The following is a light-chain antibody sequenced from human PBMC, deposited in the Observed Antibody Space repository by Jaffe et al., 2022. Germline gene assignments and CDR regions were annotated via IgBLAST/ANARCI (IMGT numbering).Light chain of an antibody. J-gene: IGKJ2*01. CDR2: TTS. Sequence: DLQMTQSPSFLSASVGDRVTITCRASRNISKYLNWYQRTPGEAPKFLIYTTSSLQSGVPSRFSGAGSGTDFTLTISSLQREDFATYYCQQSYTTPYTFGQGTKLEIK. CDR1: RNISKY. CDR3: QQSYTTPYT. V-gene: IGKV1-39*01.